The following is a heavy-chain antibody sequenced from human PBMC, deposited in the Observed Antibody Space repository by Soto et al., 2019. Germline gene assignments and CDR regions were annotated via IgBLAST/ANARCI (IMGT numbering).Heavy chain of an antibody. D-gene: IGHD6-6*01. CDR3: AREESSSTGSDY. CDR1: GFTFSSYG. CDR2: IWYDGSNK. V-gene: IGHV3-33*01. J-gene: IGHJ4*02. Sequence: GGSLRLSCAASGFTFSSYGMHWVRQAPGKGLEWVAVIWYDGSNKYYADSVKGRFTISRDNSKNTLYLQMNSLRAEDTAVYYCAREESSSTGSDYWGQGXLVTVSS.